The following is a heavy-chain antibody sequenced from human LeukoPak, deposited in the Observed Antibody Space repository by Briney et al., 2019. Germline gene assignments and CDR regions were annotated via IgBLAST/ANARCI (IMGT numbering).Heavy chain of an antibody. D-gene: IGHD3-10*01. Sequence: SETLSLTCTVSGGSISSYYWSWIRQPAGKGLEWIGYIYYSGSTNYNPSLKSRVTISVDTSKNQFSLKLSSVTAADTAVYYCASMVRGVMTDFDIWGQGTMVTVSS. CDR1: GGSISSYY. CDR2: IYYSGST. V-gene: IGHV4-59*08. CDR3: ASMVRGVMTDFDI. J-gene: IGHJ3*02.